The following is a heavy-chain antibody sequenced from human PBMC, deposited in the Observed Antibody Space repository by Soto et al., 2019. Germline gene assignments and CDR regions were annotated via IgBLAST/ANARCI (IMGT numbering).Heavy chain of an antibody. V-gene: IGHV3-33*01. CDR3: AREGEILELAPLDY. Sequence: QVQLVESGGGVVQPGRSLRLSCAASGFTFSSYGMHWVRQAPGKGLEWVAVIWYDGSNKYYADSVKGRFTISRDNSNNTLERQMNSLRAEDTAVYYCAREGEILELAPLDYCGQGTLVTVAS. CDR1: GFTFSSYG. CDR2: IWYDGSNK. D-gene: IGHD1-1*01. J-gene: IGHJ4*02.